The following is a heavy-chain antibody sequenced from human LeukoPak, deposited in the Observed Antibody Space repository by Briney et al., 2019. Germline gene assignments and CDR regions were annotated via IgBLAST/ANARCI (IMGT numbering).Heavy chain of an antibody. CDR1: GGSFSGYY. Sequence: SETLSLTCAVYGGSFSGYYWSWIRQPPGKGLEWIGEINHSGSTNYNPSLKSRVTISVDTSKNQFSLKLSSVTGADTAVYCWASVLRYFDWVPRVWGQRTLVTVSS. D-gene: IGHD3-9*01. V-gene: IGHV4-34*01. CDR2: INHSGST. J-gene: IGHJ4*02. CDR3: ASVLRYFDWVPRV.